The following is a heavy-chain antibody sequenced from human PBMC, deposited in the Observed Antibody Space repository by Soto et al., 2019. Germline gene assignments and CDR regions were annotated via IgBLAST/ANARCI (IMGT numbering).Heavy chain of an antibody. CDR3: GRGRSGQIVIFY. CDR2: IGPESGAT. Sequence: ASVKVSCKTSGCTFTGHYIHWVRQAPQQGPEWMGEIGPESGATRYAEKFRGRVTMTMDTSITTVYMELRNLSPDDTAVYYCGRGRSGQIVIFYWGQGTPVTVS. V-gene: IGHV1-2*02. CDR1: GCTFTGHY. D-gene: IGHD3-3*02. J-gene: IGHJ4*02.